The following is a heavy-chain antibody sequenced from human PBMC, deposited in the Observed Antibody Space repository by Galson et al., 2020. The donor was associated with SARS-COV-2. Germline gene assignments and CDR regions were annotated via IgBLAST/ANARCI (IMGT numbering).Heavy chain of an antibody. D-gene: IGHD1-26*01. J-gene: IGHJ6*02. Sequence: TGGSLRLSCAASGFTFNKYAMHWVRQAPGKGLEWVAVILFDGRQKYYADPVKGRVTISRDNSKNTVYLQINSLRVEDTAVYYCARALWEIMLGYGMDVWGQGTTVTVSS. V-gene: IGHV3-30*04. CDR3: ARALWEIMLGYGMDV. CDR1: GFTFNKYA. CDR2: ILFDGRQK.